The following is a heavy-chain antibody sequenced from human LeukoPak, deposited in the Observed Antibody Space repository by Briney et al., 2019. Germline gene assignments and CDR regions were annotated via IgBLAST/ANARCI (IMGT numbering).Heavy chain of an antibody. CDR3: ARDFSFYEDY. D-gene: IGHD3-3*01. J-gene: IGHJ4*02. V-gene: IGHV3-33*01. CDR2: IWNDGSET. CDR1: GFIFSNYG. Sequence: GRSLRLSCAASGFIFSNYGMHWVRQAPGKRLEWVAVIWNDGSETFHADSVKGRFRIARDNSKNTLYLQMNSLRAEDTAVYYCARDFSFYEDYWGQGTLVTVSS.